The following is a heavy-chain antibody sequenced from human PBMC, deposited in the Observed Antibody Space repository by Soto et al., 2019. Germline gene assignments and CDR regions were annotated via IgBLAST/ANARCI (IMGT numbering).Heavy chain of an antibody. Sequence: GESLKISCKGSGYNFTSYWIAWVRQMPGEGLEWMGIIYPGDSDTRYSPSFQGQVTISADKSINSVYLQWSSLKASDTATYYCARLGFNYDFLSGYYNVHHYYGIGVWGQGTTVTVSS. CDR3: ARLGFNYDFLSGYYNVHHYYGIGV. V-gene: IGHV5-51*01. J-gene: IGHJ6*02. CDR2: IYPGDSDT. CDR1: GYNFTSYW. D-gene: IGHD3-3*01.